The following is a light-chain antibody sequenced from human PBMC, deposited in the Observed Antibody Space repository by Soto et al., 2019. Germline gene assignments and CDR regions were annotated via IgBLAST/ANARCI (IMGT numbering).Light chain of an antibody. CDR1: SSDVGGYNY. J-gene: IGLJ1*01. CDR3: SSYTSSSLSYV. Sequence: QSVLTQPASVSGSPGQSITISCTGTSSDVGGYNYVSWYQQHPGKAPKLMIYEVSNRPSGVSNRFSGSKSGNTASLTISGLQADDEADYYCSSYTSSSLSYVFGTGTKLTVL. V-gene: IGLV2-14*01. CDR2: EVS.